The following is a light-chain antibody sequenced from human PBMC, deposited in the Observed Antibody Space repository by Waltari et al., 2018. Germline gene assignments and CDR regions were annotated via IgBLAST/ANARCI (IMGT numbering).Light chain of an antibody. CDR1: QTVFYSSNNKNY. CDR3: QQYHNTPYT. J-gene: IGKJ2*01. Sequence: DIVMTQSPDSLAVSLGERATINCKSSQTVFYSSNNKNYLAWYQHKSGQPPKLRVYWASTRESGVPDRCSGSGSETDFTLTSNSLQAEDVAVYYCQQYHNTPYTFGQGTKLEIK. CDR2: WAS. V-gene: IGKV4-1*01.